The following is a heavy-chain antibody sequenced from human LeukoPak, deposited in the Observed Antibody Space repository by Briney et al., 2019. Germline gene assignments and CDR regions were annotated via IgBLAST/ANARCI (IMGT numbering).Heavy chain of an antibody. Sequence: SETLSFTCTVSGVSISSYYWSWIRQPPGKGLEWIGYIYYSGNTNYNPSLKSRVTISVDTSKNQFSLKLSSLTAADTAVYYCARHSGYSRFDYWGQGTLVTVSS. D-gene: IGHD2-15*01. CDR2: IYYSGNT. V-gene: IGHV4-59*08. CDR3: ARHSGYSRFDY. CDR1: GVSISSYY. J-gene: IGHJ4*02.